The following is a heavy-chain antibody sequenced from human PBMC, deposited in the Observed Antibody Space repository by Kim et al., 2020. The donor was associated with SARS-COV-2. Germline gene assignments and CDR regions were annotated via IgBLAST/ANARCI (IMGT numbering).Heavy chain of an antibody. CDR2: INTNTGNP. CDR3: ARDDRITIFGVVIIPSSFGY. J-gene: IGHJ4*02. V-gene: IGHV7-4-1*02. D-gene: IGHD3-3*01. Sequence: ASVKVSCKASGYTFTSYAMNWVRQAPGQGLEWMGWINTNTGNPTYAQGFTGRFVFTLDTSVSTAYLQISSLKAEDTAVYYCARDDRITIFGVVIIPSSFGYWGQETLVTVSS. CDR1: GYTFTSYA.